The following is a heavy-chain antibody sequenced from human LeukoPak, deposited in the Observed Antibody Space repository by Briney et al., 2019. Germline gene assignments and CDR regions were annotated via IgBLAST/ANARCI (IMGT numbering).Heavy chain of an antibody. CDR3: ARDGENQLLYASYYYYGMGV. D-gene: IGHD2-2*02. J-gene: IGHJ6*02. V-gene: IGHV1-18*01. CDR1: GYTFTSYG. Sequence: ASVKVSCKASGYTFTSYGISWVRQAPGQGLEWMGWISAYNGNTNYAQKLRGRVTMTTDTSTCTAYMELRSLRSDDTAVYYCARDGENQLLYASYYYYGMGVWGQGTTVTVSS. CDR2: ISAYNGNT.